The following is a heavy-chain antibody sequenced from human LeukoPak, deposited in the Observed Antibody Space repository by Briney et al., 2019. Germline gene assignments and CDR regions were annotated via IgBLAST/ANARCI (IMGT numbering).Heavy chain of an antibody. D-gene: IGHD3-10*01. V-gene: IGHV4-38-2*02. CDR2: IYHSGST. J-gene: IGHJ6*04. Sequence: SETLSLTCTVSGYPISSGYYWGWIRQPPGKGLEWIGSIYHSGSTYYNPSLKSRVTISVDTSKNQFSLKLSSVTAADTAVYYCARAPKTVTMVRGVIISAVDVWGNGTTVTVSS. CDR3: ARAPKTVTMVRGVIISAVDV. CDR1: GYPISSGYY.